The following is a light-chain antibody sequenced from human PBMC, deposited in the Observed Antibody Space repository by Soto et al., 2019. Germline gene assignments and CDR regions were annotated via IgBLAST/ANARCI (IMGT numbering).Light chain of an antibody. CDR2: GAS. J-gene: IGKJ5*01. CDR3: QHYDRSPPVT. V-gene: IGKV3-20*01. Sequence: EIVLTQSPGTLSLSPRENSSFSCRASQSIDTNWLAWYQQRPGQPPRLLIYGASSRATGIPDRFSGSGSGAGFTLTISSLEPEDFAVYYCQHYDRSPPVTFGQGTRLEIK. CDR1: QSIDTNW.